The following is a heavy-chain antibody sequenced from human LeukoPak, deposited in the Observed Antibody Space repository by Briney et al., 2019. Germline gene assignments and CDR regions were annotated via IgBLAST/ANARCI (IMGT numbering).Heavy chain of an antibody. V-gene: IGHV4-59*08. D-gene: IGHD1-1*01. CDR2: IYYSGVT. CDR3: ARTAGTDYYYYYMDV. J-gene: IGHJ6*03. Sequence: SETLSLTCTVSGDSITTYYWSWIRQPPGKGLEYIGYIYYSGVTNYQPSLKSRVTMSLDTSKNQFSLKLSSVTALDTAVYYCARTAGTDYYYYYMDVWGKGTTVTVSS. CDR1: GDSITTYY.